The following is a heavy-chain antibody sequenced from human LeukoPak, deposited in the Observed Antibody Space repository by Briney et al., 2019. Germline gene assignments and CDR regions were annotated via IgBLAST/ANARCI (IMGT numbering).Heavy chain of an antibody. CDR3: AKEKLPSGYSFLTDY. D-gene: IGHD5-18*01. Sequence: GGSLRLSCAASGFTFNSYGMHWVRQAPGKGLEWVSVISYDGPNKYYADSVKGRFTISRDDSKSTLYLQMNSLRPEDTAVYYCAKEKLPSGYSFLTDYWGQGTLVTVSS. V-gene: IGHV3-30*18. J-gene: IGHJ4*02. CDR1: GFTFNSYG. CDR2: ISYDGPNK.